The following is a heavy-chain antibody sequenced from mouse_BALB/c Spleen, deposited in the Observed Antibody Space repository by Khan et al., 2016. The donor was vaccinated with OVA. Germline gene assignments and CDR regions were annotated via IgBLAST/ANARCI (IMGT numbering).Heavy chain of an antibody. V-gene: IGHV1S136*01. D-gene: IGHD4-1*01. J-gene: IGHJ2*01. CDR2: INPYNGGT. CDR1: GYIFTNYV. Sequence: EVQLQESGPELVKPGASVKMSCKPSGYIFTNYVLHWVKQKPGQGLEWIGYINPYNGGTKYNEKFKGKATLALDKSSITAYMELSSLTSEDSAVYYYARGNWQSYYFDYWGQGTTLTLSS. CDR3: ARGNWQSYYFDY.